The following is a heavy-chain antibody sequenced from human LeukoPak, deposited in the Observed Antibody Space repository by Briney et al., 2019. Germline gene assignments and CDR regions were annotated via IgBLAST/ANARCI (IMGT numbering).Heavy chain of an antibody. Sequence: PGGSLRLSCAASGFTFSSYGMHWVRQAPGKGLEWVAVIWYDGSNKYYADSVKGRFTISRDNSKNTLYLQMNSLRAEDTAVYYCARTVLTYYYDSSGSYWYFDLWGRGTLVTVSS. J-gene: IGHJ2*01. CDR3: ARTVLTYYYDSSGSYWYFDL. CDR1: GFTFSSYG. CDR2: IWYDGSNK. V-gene: IGHV3-33*01. D-gene: IGHD3-22*01.